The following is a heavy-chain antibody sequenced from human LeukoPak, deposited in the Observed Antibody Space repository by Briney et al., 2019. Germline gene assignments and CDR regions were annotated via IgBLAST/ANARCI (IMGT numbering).Heavy chain of an antibody. CDR3: ARASGSLLDYFDY. D-gene: IGHD3-10*01. CDR2: IIPIFGAA. CDR1: GGTFSSYA. J-gene: IGHJ4*02. V-gene: IGHV1-69*13. Sequence: ASVKVSCKASGGTFSSYAISWVRQAPGQGLEWMGGIIPIFGAANYAQKFQGRVTITADESTSTAYMELRSLRSDDTAVYYCARASGSLLDYFDYWGQGTLVTVSS.